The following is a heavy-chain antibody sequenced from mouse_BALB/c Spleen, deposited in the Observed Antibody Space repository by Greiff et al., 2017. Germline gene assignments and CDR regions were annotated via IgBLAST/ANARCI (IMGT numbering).Heavy chain of an antibody. CDR1: GYSITSDYA. CDR3: ARDGSHYYAMDY. D-gene: IGHD2-3*01. CDR2: ISYSGST. J-gene: IGHJ4*01. Sequence: EVKLVESGPGLVKPSQSLSLTCTVTGYSITSDYAWNWIRQFPGNKLEWMGYISYSGSTSYNPSLKSRISITRDTSKNQFFLQLNSVTTEDTATYYCARDGSHYYAMDYWGQGTSVTVSS. V-gene: IGHV3-2*02.